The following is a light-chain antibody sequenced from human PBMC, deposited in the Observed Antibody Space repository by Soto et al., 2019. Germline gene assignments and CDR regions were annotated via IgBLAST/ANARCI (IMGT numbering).Light chain of an antibody. Sequence: QSALTQPASVSGSPGQSITISCTGTTSDVGNYNYVSWYQQHPGKAPKLMIYDVSNRPSGVSNRFSGSKSGNTASLTISGLQAEDEADYYCSSYTTSSLRVFGGGTQLTVL. CDR2: DVS. J-gene: IGLJ2*01. CDR3: SSYTTSSLRV. V-gene: IGLV2-14*01. CDR1: TSDVGNYNY.